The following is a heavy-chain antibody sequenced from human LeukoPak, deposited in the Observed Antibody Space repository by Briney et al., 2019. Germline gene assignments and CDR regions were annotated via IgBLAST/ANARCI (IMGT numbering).Heavy chain of an antibody. J-gene: IGHJ4*02. Sequence: PSETLSLTCTVSGASISSSSYYWGWIRQPPGKGLEWIGSIYYSGSTYYNPSLKSRVTISVDTSKNQFSLKLSSVTAADTAVYYCASIITIFGGGYWGQGTLVTVSS. CDR2: IYYSGST. V-gene: IGHV4-39*01. D-gene: IGHD3-3*01. CDR3: ASIITIFGGGY. CDR1: GASISSSSYY.